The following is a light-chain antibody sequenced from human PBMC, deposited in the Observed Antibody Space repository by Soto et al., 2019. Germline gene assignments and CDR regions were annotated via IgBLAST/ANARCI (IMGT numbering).Light chain of an antibody. CDR1: QTLSDY. CDR3: QQYKSYPWT. Sequence: DIQMTQSPSTLSASVGDRVTITCRASQTLSDYLAWYQQKPGKAPKFLIYMVSTLESGVPSRCSGAGSGTEVSLTISSLQPDDFATYYCQQYKSYPWTCGQGTKVEIK. J-gene: IGKJ1*01. V-gene: IGKV1-5*03. CDR2: MVS.